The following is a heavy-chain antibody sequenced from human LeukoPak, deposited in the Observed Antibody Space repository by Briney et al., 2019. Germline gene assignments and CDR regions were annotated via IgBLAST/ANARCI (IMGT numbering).Heavy chain of an antibody. CDR2: IVVGSGNT. CDR1: GFTFTSSA. J-gene: IGHJ4*02. CDR3: AALVRGVMEYYFDY. V-gene: IGHV1-58*02. D-gene: IGHD3-10*01. Sequence: ASVKVSCKASGFTFTSSAMQWVRQARGQRLEWIGWIVVGSGNTNYAQKFQERVTITRDMSTSTAYMELSSLRSEDTAVYYCAALVRGVMEYYFDYWGQGTLVTVSS.